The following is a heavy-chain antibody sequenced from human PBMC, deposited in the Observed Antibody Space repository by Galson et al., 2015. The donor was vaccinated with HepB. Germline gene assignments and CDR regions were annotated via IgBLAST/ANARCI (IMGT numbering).Heavy chain of an antibody. V-gene: IGHV2-26*01. D-gene: IGHD3-22*01. CDR2: IFSNDEK. CDR3: ARIYYDSSGYYVYFDY. J-gene: IGHJ4*02. Sequence: PALVKPPPTLTLTCTVSGFSLSTARMGVSWIRQPPGKALEWLAHIFSNDEKSYSTSLKSRLTISKDTSKSQVVLTMTNMDPVDTATYYCARIYYDSSGYYVYFDYWGQGTLVTVSS. CDR1: GFSLSTARMG.